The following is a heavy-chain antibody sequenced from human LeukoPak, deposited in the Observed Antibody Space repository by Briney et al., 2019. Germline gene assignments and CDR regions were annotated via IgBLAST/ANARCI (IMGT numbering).Heavy chain of an antibody. D-gene: IGHD5-18*01. Sequence: GGFLRLSCAASGFTFSEYYMSWIRQAPGKGLDWVSHMSTTGSIRHYADSVKGRFTISRDNAKNSLYLQMNSLRAEDTAVYYCARGGIGIHLWSPFDYWGQGTLVTVSS. CDR1: GFTFSEYY. J-gene: IGHJ4*02. V-gene: IGHV3-11*04. CDR2: MSTTGSIR. CDR3: ARGGIGIHLWSPFDY.